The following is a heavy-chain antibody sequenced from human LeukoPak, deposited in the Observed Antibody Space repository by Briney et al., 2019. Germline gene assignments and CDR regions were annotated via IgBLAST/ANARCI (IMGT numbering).Heavy chain of an antibody. D-gene: IGHD1-26*01. Sequence: SETLSLTCTVSGGSISSYYWSWIRQPPGKGLEWIGYIYDSGSTNYNPSLKSRVTISVDTSKNQFSLKVSSVTAADTAVYYCARRQVGATVDYWGQGTLVTVSS. V-gene: IGHV4-59*01. CDR3: ARRQVGATVDY. CDR1: GGSISSYY. CDR2: IYDSGST. J-gene: IGHJ4*02.